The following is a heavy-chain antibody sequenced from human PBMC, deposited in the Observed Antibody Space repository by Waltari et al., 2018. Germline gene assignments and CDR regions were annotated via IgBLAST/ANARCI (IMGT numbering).Heavy chain of an antibody. CDR1: GGSLSSTIW. CDR3: ARGPVSHNLVDY. Sequence: QVQLQESGPGLVKPSETLSLTCAVSGGSLSSTIWWSWIRQPPGKGLEWIGNIGGSSGSTYYNPSLKSRVTISKDTSKNQFSLKLSSVTAADTAVYYCARGPVSHNLVDYWGQGVLVTVSS. J-gene: IGHJ4*02. V-gene: IGHV4-4*02. D-gene: IGHD3-16*01. CDR2: IGGSSGST.